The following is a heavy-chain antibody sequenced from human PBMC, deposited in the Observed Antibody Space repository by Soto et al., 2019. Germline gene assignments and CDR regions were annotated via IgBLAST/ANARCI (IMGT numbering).Heavy chain of an antibody. CDR3: AKASSAWYGSKNYYFDS. V-gene: IGHV3-23*01. CDR1: GFTFSDYA. J-gene: IGHJ4*02. Sequence: EVHLSESGGGVVQPGGSLRLSCVVSGFTFSDYAMDWVRQAPGKGLELVSEISATGGTTNYADSVKGRYTISRDNSNNTLYLQLTNLRAEDTAMFYCAKASSAWYGSKNYYFDSWGQGALVTVSS. CDR2: ISATGGTT. D-gene: IGHD6-19*01.